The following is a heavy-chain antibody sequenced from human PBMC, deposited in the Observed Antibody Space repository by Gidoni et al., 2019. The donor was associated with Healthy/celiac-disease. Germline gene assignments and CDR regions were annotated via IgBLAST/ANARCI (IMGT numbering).Heavy chain of an antibody. D-gene: IGHD2-2*02. CDR3: AKDLSYTDAFDI. CDR2: ISYDGSNK. V-gene: IGHV3-30*18. CDR1: GFTFSSYG. J-gene: IGHJ3*02. Sequence: QVQLLESGGGVVQPGRSLRLSCAASGFTFSSYGMHWVRRAQGKGLEWVAVISYDGSNKYYADSVKGRVTISRDNSKNTLYLQMNSLRAEDTAVYYCAKDLSYTDAFDIWGQGTMVTVSS.